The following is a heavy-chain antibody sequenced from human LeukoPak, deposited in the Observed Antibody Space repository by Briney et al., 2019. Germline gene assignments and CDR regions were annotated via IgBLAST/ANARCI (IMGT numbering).Heavy chain of an antibody. CDR3: ARGRRYSSGWYYFDY. J-gene: IGHJ4*02. V-gene: IGHV1-8*01. CDR1: GYTFTSYD. Sequence: ASVKVSCKASGYTFTSYDINWVRQATGQGLEWMGWMNPNSGNTGYAQKLQGRVTMTRNTSISTAYMELSSLRSEDTAVYYCARGRRYSSGWYYFDYWGQGTLVTVSS. CDR2: MNPNSGNT. D-gene: IGHD6-19*01.